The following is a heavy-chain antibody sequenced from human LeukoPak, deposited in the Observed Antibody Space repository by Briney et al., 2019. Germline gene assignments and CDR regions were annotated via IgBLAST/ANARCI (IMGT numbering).Heavy chain of an antibody. V-gene: IGHV1-46*01. CDR2: INPSSGST. Sequence: ASVRVSCKASGYSFSSYYMQWVRQAPGQGLEWMGIINPSSGSTSYAQKFQGRVTMTRDTSTSTAYMDLTRLRSEDTAIYYCARDGRPRAAAALSSDHWGQGTLVTVSS. CDR3: ARDGRPRAAAALSSDH. CDR1: GYSFSSYY. J-gene: IGHJ4*02. D-gene: IGHD6-13*01.